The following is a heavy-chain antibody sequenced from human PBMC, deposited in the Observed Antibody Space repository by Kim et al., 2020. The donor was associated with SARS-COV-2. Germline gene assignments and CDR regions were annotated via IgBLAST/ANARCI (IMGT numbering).Heavy chain of an antibody. CDR1: GFTFSDHY. V-gene: IGHV3-72*01. CDR3: ARGGSQTFDF. J-gene: IGHJ4*02. Sequence: GGSLRLSCAASGFTFSDHYMDWVRQAPGKGLEWIGRIANKANSYTIDYAASVKGRFAISRDDSKNSLYLQMTSLKTEDTAVYYCARGGSQTFDFWGQGTLVTVSS. CDR2: IANKANSYTI.